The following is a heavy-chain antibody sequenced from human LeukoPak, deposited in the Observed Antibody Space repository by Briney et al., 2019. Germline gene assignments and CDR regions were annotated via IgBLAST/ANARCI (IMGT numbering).Heavy chain of an antibody. J-gene: IGHJ4*02. CDR1: GFTFSSYW. CDR2: INSDGTST. V-gene: IGHV3-74*01. CDR3: ARDPYFWSGHYSYYFDY. Sequence: PGGSLRLSCAASGFTFSSYWMHWVRQAPGKGLVWVSRINSDGTSTSYADSVKGRFTISRDNAKNTLYLQMNSLRAEDTAVYYCARDPYFWSGHYSYYFDYWGQGTLVTVSS. D-gene: IGHD3-3*01.